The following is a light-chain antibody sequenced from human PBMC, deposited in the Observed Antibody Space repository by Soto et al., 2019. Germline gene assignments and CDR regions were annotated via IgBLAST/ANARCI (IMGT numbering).Light chain of an antibody. V-gene: IGLV1-40*01. CDR1: SSNIGAGYN. CDR2: GDI. J-gene: IGLJ2*01. Sequence: QSVLTQPPSVSGAPGQRVTLSCTGSSSNIGAGYNVHWYQQLPGTAPKLHIYGDIDRPPGVPDRFSGSKSGTSASLAITGLQAEDEADYYCQSYDSSLRGVLFGGGTKLTVL. CDR3: QSYDSSLRGVL.